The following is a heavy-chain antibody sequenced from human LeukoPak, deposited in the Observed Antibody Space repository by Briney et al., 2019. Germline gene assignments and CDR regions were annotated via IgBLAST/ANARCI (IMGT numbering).Heavy chain of an antibody. Sequence: GGSLRLSCAASGFTFSSYAMSRVRQAPGKGLEWVSAISGSGGSTYSADSVKGRFTISRDNSKNTLSLQMNSLRAEDTAVYYCAKDVCRYSSGCLSFDYWGQGTLVTVSS. CDR1: GFTFSSYA. CDR2: ISGSGGST. CDR3: AKDVCRYSSGCLSFDY. V-gene: IGHV3-23*01. J-gene: IGHJ4*02. D-gene: IGHD6-19*01.